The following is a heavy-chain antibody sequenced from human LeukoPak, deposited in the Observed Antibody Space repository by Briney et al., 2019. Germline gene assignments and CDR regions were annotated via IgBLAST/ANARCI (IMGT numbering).Heavy chain of an antibody. Sequence: SETLSLTCAVYGGSFSGYYWSWIRQPPGKGLEWIGEISHSGSTNYNPSLKSRVTISVDTSKNQFSLKLSSVTAADTAVYYCAREALNYAPFDYWGQGTLVTVSS. J-gene: IGHJ4*02. CDR2: ISHSGST. CDR3: AREALNYAPFDY. D-gene: IGHD4-11*01. CDR1: GGSFSGYY. V-gene: IGHV4-34*01.